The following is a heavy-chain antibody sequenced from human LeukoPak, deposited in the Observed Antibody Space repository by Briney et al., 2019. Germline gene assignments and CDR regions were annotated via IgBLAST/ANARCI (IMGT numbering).Heavy chain of an antibody. D-gene: IGHD1-26*01. Sequence: PGGSLRLSCAASGFTFSSYAMHWVRQAPGKGLEWVAVISYDGSNKYYADSVKGRFTISRDNSKNTLYLQTNSLKTEDTAVYYCTRGYSGDGIYAFDIWGQGTMVTVSS. J-gene: IGHJ3*02. V-gene: IGHV3-30-3*01. CDR3: TRGYSGDGIYAFDI. CDR1: GFTFSSYA. CDR2: ISYDGSNK.